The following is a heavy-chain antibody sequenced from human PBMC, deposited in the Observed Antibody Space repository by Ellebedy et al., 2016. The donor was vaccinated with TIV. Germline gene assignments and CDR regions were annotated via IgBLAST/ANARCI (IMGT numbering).Heavy chain of an antibody. CDR1: GYTFTTYA. V-gene: IGHV1-18*01. Sequence: AASVKVSCKTSGYTFTTYAITWVRQAPGQGLEWMGRISPYDGNTNSAQELQGRVTMTTDTSTNTAYMELSSLRSYDTAVYYCARDLTAMVTMTYWGQGTLVTVSS. D-gene: IGHD5-18*01. CDR3: ARDLTAMVTMTY. J-gene: IGHJ4*02. CDR2: ISPYDGNT.